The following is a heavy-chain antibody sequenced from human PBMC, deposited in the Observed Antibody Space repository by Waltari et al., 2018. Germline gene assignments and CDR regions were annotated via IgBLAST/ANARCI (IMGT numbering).Heavy chain of an antibody. CDR3: ARLYCSGGSCYPFDY. CDR1: GYTFTGYY. D-gene: IGHD2-15*01. Sequence: QVQLVQSGAEVTKPGASVKVSCKASGYTFTGYYMHWVRQAPGQGLEWMGWINPNSGGTNYAQKFQGRVTMTRDTSISKAYMELSRLRSDDTAVYYCARLYCSGGSCYPFDYWGQGTLVTVSS. CDR2: INPNSGGT. V-gene: IGHV1-2*02. J-gene: IGHJ4*02.